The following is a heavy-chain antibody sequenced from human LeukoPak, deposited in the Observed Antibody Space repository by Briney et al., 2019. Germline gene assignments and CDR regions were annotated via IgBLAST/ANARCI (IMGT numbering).Heavy chain of an antibody. CDR1: GYTFTSYC. CDR2: IYPDDSET. J-gene: IGHJ3*01. V-gene: IGHV5-51*01. CDR3: AKRDCSKTTCYSIGDAFDV. D-gene: IGHD2-2*01. Sequence: GESLKISCKASGYTFTSYCIGWVRQMPGKGLEWMGIIYPDDSETKYSPSFQGQVTISADKSVTTAYLQWSSLKASDTAMYYCAKRDCSKTTCYSIGDAFDVWGQGTMVTVSS.